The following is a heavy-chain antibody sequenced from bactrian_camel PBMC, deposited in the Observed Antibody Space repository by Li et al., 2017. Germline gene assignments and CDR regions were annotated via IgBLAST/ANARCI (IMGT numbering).Heavy chain of an antibody. V-gene: IGHV3S54*01. Sequence: VQLVESGGGSVQAGGSLRLSCAASGITVSSRCMGWFRQAPGKQREYVARIFPGPGGGRTYYADSVKGRLTVSQDNARNTLDLEMNNLKPDDAAMYYCAAAGSVWTTCIGTGWARDWGQGTQVTVS. CDR3: AAAGSVWTTCIGTGWARD. CDR2: IFPGPGGGRT. CDR1: GITVSSRC. D-gene: IGHD6*01. J-gene: IGHJ4*01.